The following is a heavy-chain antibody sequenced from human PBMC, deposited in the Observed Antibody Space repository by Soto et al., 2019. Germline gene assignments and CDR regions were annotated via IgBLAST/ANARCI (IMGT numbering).Heavy chain of an antibody. D-gene: IGHD3-10*01. CDR1: GGSISSYY. CDR2: IYTSGST. V-gene: IGHV4-4*07. CDR3: ARELVVRGVISYFDY. Sequence: SETLSLTCTVSGGSISSYYWSWIRQPAGKGLEWIGRIYTSGSTNYNPSLKSRVTMSVDTSKNQFSLKLSSVTAADTAVYYCARELVVRGVISYFDYWGQGTLGTVSS. J-gene: IGHJ4*02.